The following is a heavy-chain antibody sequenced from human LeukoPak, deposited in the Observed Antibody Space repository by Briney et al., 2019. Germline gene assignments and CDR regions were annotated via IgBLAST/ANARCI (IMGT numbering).Heavy chain of an antibody. CDR1: GGSFSGYY. CDR3: ARVDSSGYYGNDY. CDR2: INHSGST. D-gene: IGHD3-22*01. J-gene: IGHJ4*02. V-gene: IGHV4-34*01. Sequence: SETLSLTCAVYGGSFSGYYWSWIRQPPGKGLEWIGEINHSGSTNYNPSLKSRVTISVDTSKNQFSLKLSSVTAADTAVYYCARVDSSGYYGNDYWGQGTLVNVSS.